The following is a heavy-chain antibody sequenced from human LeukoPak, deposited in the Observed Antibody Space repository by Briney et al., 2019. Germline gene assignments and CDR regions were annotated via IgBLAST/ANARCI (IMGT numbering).Heavy chain of an antibody. J-gene: IGHJ4*02. Sequence: GESLRLSCVDAAFSFSNFAMSWVRQAPGKGLEWVSVISASGDSTIYADSVKGRFTASRDNSKNTLFLQMNSLRAEDTAIYYCAKEAQSPYWGQGTLVTVSS. CDR3: AKEAQSPY. V-gene: IGHV3-23*01. CDR1: AFSFSNFA. CDR2: ISASGDST.